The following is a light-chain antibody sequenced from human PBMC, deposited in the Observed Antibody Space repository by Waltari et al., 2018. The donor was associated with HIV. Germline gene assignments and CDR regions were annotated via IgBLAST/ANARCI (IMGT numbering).Light chain of an antibody. Sequence: DIQRTQSPSTLAASVGNTVTITCRASRSISSWLAWYQQKPGKAPKLLIYRASSLESGVPSRFSGSGSGTEFTLTITSLQPDDFATYYCQQYTSYCDFGQGTKLEIK. CDR1: RSISSW. J-gene: IGKJ2*01. CDR3: QQYTSYCD. V-gene: IGKV1-5*03. CDR2: RAS.